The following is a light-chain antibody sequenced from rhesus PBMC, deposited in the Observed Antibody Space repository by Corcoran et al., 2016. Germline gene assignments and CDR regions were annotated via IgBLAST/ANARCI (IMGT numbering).Light chain of an antibody. J-gene: IGLJ1*01. Sequence: QSALTQPPSVSKSLGQSVTISCTGTSSDIGGYNGVSWYQQHPGTAPRLLIYEVSKRPSGVSDRFSGSKSGNTASLTISGLQAEDEAYYYCGSYRSGSTYIFGAGTRLTV. V-gene: IGLV2-38*01. CDR1: SSDIGGYNG. CDR2: EVS. CDR3: GSYRSGSTYI.